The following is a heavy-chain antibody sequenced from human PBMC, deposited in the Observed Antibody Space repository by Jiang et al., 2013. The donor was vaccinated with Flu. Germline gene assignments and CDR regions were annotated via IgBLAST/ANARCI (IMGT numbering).Heavy chain of an antibody. V-gene: IGHV4-61*02. CDR1: GGSISSGSYY. Sequence: SQTLSLTCTVSGGSISSGSYYWSWIRQPAGKGLEWIGRIYTSGSTNYNPSLKSRVTISVDTSKNQFSLKLSSVTAADTAVYYCARDVVAVVPAAMGENWFDPWGQGTLVTVPS. CDR2: IYTSGST. D-gene: IGHD2-2*01. J-gene: IGHJ5*02. CDR3: ARDVVAVVPAAMGENWFDP.